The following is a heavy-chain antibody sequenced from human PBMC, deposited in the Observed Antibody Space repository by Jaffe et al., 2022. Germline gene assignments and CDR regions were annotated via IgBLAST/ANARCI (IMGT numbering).Heavy chain of an antibody. D-gene: IGHD3-3*01. CDR1: GFTFSSYA. CDR2: ISGSGGST. Sequence: EVQLLESGGGLVQPGGSLRLSCAASGFTFSSYAMSWVRQAPGKGLEWVSAISGSGGSTYYADSVKGRFTISRDNSKNTLYLQMNSLRAEDTAVYYCARYDFWSGYPTPDYWGQGTLVTVSS. V-gene: IGHV3-23*01. CDR3: ARYDFWSGYPTPDY. J-gene: IGHJ4*02.